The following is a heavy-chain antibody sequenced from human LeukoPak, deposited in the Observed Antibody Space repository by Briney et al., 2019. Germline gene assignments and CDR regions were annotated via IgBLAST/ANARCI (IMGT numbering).Heavy chain of an antibody. CDR1: GFTFSSYG. CDR3: AKGSNSGSYWSFSYI. D-gene: IGHD1-26*01. CDR2: ISYDGSNK. J-gene: IGHJ3*02. Sequence: PGGSLRLSCAASGFTFSSYGMQWVRQAPGKGLEWVAVISYDGSNKYYADSVKGRFTISRDNSKNTLYLQMNSLRAEDTAVYYCAKGSNSGSYWSFSYIWGQGTMVTVSS. V-gene: IGHV3-30*18.